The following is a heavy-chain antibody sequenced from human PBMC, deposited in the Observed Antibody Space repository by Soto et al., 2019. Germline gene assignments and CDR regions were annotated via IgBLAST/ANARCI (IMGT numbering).Heavy chain of an antibody. J-gene: IGHJ4*02. D-gene: IGHD3-10*01. Sequence: EVQLVESGGGLVQPGRSLRLSCAASGFTFDDYAMHWVRQAPGKGLEWDSGISWNSGSIGYADSVKGRLTISRDNAKNSLYLQMNSLRAEDTALYYCAKDITPLDKITMVRGDPPDYWGQGTLVTVSS. V-gene: IGHV3-9*01. CDR3: AKDITPLDKITMVRGDPPDY. CDR1: GFTFDDYA. CDR2: ISWNSGSI.